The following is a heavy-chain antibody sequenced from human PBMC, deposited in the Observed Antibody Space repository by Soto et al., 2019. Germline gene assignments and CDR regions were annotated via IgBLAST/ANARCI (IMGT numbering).Heavy chain of an antibody. CDR1: GFTFSSYG. CDR2: IWYDGSNK. J-gene: IGHJ6*02. D-gene: IGHD3-3*01. CDR3: ARNGLGYDFWSGPKGSYGMDV. V-gene: IGHV3-33*01. Sequence: LRLSCAASGFTFSSYGMHWVRQAPGKGLEWVAVIWYDGSNKYYADSVKGRFTISRDNSKNTLYLQMNSLRAEDTAVYYCARNGLGYDFWSGPKGSYGMDVWGQGTTVTVSS.